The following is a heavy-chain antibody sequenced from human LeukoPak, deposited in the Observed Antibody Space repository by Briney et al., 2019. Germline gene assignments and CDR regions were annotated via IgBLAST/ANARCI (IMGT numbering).Heavy chain of an antibody. Sequence: GGSLRLSCAASGFTFSSYSMNWVRQAPGKGLEWVSSISSSSSYIYYADSVKGRFTISRDNAKNSLYLQMNSLRAEDTAVYYCARDYRSVPGGRYFDYWGRGTLVTVSS. V-gene: IGHV3-21*01. J-gene: IGHJ4*02. CDR2: ISSSSSYI. CDR3: ARDYRSVPGGRYFDY. CDR1: GFTFSSYS. D-gene: IGHD6-25*01.